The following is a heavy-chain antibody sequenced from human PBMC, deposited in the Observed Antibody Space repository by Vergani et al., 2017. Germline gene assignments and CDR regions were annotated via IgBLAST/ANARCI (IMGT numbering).Heavy chain of an antibody. CDR1: GFTFSSYG. D-gene: IGHD3-10*01. CDR3: ARGSRLGYYYGMDV. J-gene: IGHJ6*02. Sequence: QVQLVESGGGVVQPGRSLRLSCAASGFTFSSYGMHWVRQAPGKGLEWVAVIWYDGSNKYYADSVKGRFTISRDNSKNTLYLQMNSLRAEDTAVFYCARGSRLGYYYGMDVWGQGP. V-gene: IGHV3-33*01. CDR2: IWYDGSNK.